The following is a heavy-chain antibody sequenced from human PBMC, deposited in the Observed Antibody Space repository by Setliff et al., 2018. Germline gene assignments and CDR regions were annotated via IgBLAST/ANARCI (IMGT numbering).Heavy chain of an antibody. D-gene: IGHD3-22*01. CDR2: IRYGGSKK. CDR1: GFAFSTYG. J-gene: IGHJ4*01. Sequence: GGSLRLSCAASGFAFSTYGIHWVRHTPGKGLEWVAYIRYGGSKKDYADYVRGRFTISRDDSKNTVSLQMSSLRAEDTAVYYCAKEIQPRRGPVYDSSGLAFDYWGRGTLVTVSS. V-gene: IGHV3-30*02. CDR3: AKEIQPRRGPVYDSSGLAFDY.